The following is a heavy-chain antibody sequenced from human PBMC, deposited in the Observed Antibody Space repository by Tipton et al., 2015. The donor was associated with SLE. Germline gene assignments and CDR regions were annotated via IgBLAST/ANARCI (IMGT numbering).Heavy chain of an antibody. J-gene: IGHJ6*02. CDR3: ARDYYDFWSGYFGYYYYGMDV. V-gene: IGHV3-66*02. CDR1: GFTFSSYA. Sequence: SLRLSCAASGFTFSSYAMIWVRQAPGKGLEWVSVIYSGGSTYYADSVKGRFTISRDNSKNTLYLQMNSLRAEDTAVYYCARDYYDFWSGYFGYYYYGMDVWGQGTTVTVSS. CDR2: IYSGGST. D-gene: IGHD3-3*01.